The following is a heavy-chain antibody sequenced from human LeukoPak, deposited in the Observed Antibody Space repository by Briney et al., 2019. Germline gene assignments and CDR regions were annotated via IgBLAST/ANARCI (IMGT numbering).Heavy chain of an antibody. V-gene: IGHV4-34*01. CDR3: ARGFSPGLRFDP. J-gene: IGHJ5*02. Sequence: SETLSLTCAVYGGSSSTYSWSWIRQPPGKGLEWIGEINHRASTTYNPSLKSRVAISIDTSKNQFSLNLRSVTAADTAVYYCARGFSPGLRFDPWGQGTLVTVSS. CDR1: GGSSSTYS. D-gene: IGHD5-12*01. CDR2: INHRAST.